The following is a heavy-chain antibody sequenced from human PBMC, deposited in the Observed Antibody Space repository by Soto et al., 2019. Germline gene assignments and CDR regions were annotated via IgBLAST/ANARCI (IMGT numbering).Heavy chain of an antibody. CDR1: GYTFTSYG. V-gene: IGHV1-18*01. J-gene: IGHJ6*02. CDR2: ISAYNGNT. Sequence: ASVKVSCKASGYTFTSYGISWVRQAPGQGLEWMGWISAYNGNTNYAQKLQGRVTMTTDTSTSTAYMELRSLRSDDTAVYYCARDNVVVPAPAYYYYGMDVWGQGTTVTVSS. D-gene: IGHD2-2*01. CDR3: ARDNVVVPAPAYYYYGMDV.